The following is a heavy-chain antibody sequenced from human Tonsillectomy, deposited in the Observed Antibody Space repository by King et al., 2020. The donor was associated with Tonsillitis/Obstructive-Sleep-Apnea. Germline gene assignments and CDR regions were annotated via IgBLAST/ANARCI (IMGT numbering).Heavy chain of an antibody. Sequence: QLQESGPGLVKPSETLSLTCTVSGDSINSSTYYWGWIRQPPGKGLEWIGSIYYSGSTYYNPSLKSRVTISVDTSKNQFSLKLSSVTAADTAVYYCARRGDSNYVDYWGQGTLVTVSS. D-gene: IGHD4-11*01. CDR3: ARRGDSNYVDY. CDR1: GDSINSSTYY. J-gene: IGHJ4*02. V-gene: IGHV4-39*01. CDR2: IYYSGST.